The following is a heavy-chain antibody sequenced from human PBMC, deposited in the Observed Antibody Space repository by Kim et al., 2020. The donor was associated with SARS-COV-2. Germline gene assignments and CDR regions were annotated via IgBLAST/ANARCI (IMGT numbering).Heavy chain of an antibody. CDR3: ARPGSGSWDRPPNY. CDR1: GNTFTGYG. V-gene: IGHV1-3*01. Sequence: ASVKVSCKASGNTFTGYGVHWVRQAPGQGLEWMGWIDLGNGNTKYSQKIQGRLTITRDTSASTAYMELSSLRSEDTALYYCARPGSGSWDRPPNYWGQGTLITVSS. D-gene: IGHD3-10*01. J-gene: IGHJ4*02. CDR2: IDLGNGNT.